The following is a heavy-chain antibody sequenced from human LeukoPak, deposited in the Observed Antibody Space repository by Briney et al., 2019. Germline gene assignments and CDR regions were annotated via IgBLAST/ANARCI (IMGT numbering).Heavy chain of an antibody. V-gene: IGHV4-34*01. Sequence: SETLSPTCAVYGGSFSGYYWSWIRQPPGKGLEWIGEINHSGSTNYNPSLKSRVTISVDTSKNQFSLKLSSVTAADTAVYYCARTSRAYYYDSSGYYSYEYFQHWGQGTLVTVSS. CDR1: GGSFSGYY. CDR2: INHSGST. J-gene: IGHJ1*01. D-gene: IGHD3-22*01. CDR3: ARTSRAYYYDSSGYYSYEYFQH.